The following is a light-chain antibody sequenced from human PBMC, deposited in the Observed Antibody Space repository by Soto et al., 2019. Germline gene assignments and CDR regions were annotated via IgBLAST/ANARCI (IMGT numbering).Light chain of an antibody. J-gene: IGLJ2*01. V-gene: IGLV2-14*01. Sequence: QSALTQPASVSGSPGHSITISCTGTSSDVGSYGYVSWYQQHPGRAPNLLIYDVSNRPSGVSNRFSGSKSGNTASLTISGLQPEDEADYHCTSHASGDSTVFGGGTKLTVL. CDR1: SSDVGSYGY. CDR2: DVS. CDR3: TSHASGDSTV.